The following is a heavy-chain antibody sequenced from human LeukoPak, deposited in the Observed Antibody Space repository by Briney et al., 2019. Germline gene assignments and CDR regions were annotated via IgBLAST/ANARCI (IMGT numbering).Heavy chain of an antibody. CDR1: GYTFTVYF. J-gene: IGHJ4*02. V-gene: IGHV1-2*06. Sequence: ASVKVSCKASGYTFTVYFIHWVRHAPGQGLEWMGRINPNSGATDYAQKFQGRVTMTRDTSISTAYMELSSLKSDDTAVYYCAKIGSSHDFDYWGQGTLITVSS. CDR3: AKIGSSHDFDY. D-gene: IGHD1-26*01. CDR2: INPNSGAT.